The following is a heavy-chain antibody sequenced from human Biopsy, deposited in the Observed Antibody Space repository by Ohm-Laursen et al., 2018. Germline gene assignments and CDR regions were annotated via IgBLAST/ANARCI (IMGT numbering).Heavy chain of an antibody. CDR3: ARDRMVTIITLVRADTFDI. V-gene: IGHV1-2*02. CDR1: GYNFTDYS. J-gene: IGHJ3*02. Sequence: ASVKVSCKASGYNFTDYSLHWVRQAPGQGLEWMGWVNPNSGATNYAQKLQGRVTMTSDTSISTAYIELRRLISDDTAVYFCARDRMVTIITLVRADTFDIWGQGTLVSVSS. D-gene: IGHD3-10*01. CDR2: VNPNSGAT.